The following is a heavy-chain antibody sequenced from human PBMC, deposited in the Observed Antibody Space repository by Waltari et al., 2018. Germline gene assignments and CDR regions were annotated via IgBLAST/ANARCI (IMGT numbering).Heavy chain of an antibody. D-gene: IGHD6-13*01. CDR2: IYYSGST. CDR3: TTSSWTAFDI. J-gene: IGHJ3*02. Sequence: QVQLQESGPGMVKPSETLSLTCTVPGGSISSYYWSWIRQPPGKGLEWIGYIYYSGSTNDDPSLKSRVTISVGTCKSQSSQKLSSVSAADTAVYCWTTSSWTAFDIWGQGTMVTVSS. V-gene: IGHV4-59*01. CDR1: GGSISSYY.